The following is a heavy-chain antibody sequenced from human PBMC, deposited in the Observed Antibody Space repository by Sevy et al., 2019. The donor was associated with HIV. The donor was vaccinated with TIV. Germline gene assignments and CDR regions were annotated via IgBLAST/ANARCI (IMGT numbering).Heavy chain of an antibody. CDR1: GFIFSDYW. D-gene: IGHD4-4*01. V-gene: IGHV3-7*03. J-gene: IGHJ4*02. CDR3: ARAFRREAYTPDY. Sequence: GGSLRLSCAASGFIFSDYWMTWVRQAPGKGLEWVATIRLDGSARYYASSVKGGFTISRDNAKNSLFLQMNSLRVEDTAVYYCARAFRREAYTPDYWGQGSLVTVSS. CDR2: IRLDGSAR.